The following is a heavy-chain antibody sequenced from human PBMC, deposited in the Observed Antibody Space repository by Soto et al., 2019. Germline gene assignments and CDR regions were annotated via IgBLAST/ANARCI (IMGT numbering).Heavy chain of an antibody. V-gene: IGHV4-34*01. CDR2: INHSGST. CDR3: ARVIDCSGGSCYPYTWFDP. D-gene: IGHD2-15*01. CDR1: GGSFSGYY. J-gene: IGHJ5*02. Sequence: PSETLSLTCAVYGGSFSGYYWSWIRQPPGKGLEWIGEINHSGSTNYNPSLKSRVTISVDTSKNQFSLKLSSVTAADTAVYYCARVIDCSGGSCYPYTWFDPWGQGTLVTVSS.